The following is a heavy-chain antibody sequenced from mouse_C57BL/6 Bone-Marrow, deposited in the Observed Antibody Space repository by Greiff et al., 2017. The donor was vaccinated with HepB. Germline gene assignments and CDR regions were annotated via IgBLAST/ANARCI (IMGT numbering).Heavy chain of an antibody. Sequence: EVQLKESGGDLVKPGGSLKLSCAASGFTFSSYGMSWVRQTPDKRLEWVATISSGGSYTYYPDSVKGRFTISRDNAKNTLYLQMSSLKSEDTAMYYCARLDGSSFDYWGKGTTLTVSS. V-gene: IGHV5-6*01. D-gene: IGHD1-1*01. CDR3: ARLDGSSFDY. CDR2: ISSGGSYT. CDR1: GFTFSSYG. J-gene: IGHJ2*01.